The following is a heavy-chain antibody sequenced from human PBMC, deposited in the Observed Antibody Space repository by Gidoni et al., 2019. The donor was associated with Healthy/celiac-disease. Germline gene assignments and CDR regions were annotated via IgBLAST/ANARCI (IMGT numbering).Heavy chain of an antibody. D-gene: IGHD2-21*01. CDR1: GGSISSYY. CDR2: IYYSGST. CDR3: ARDNRILRAFDI. Sequence: QVQLQESGPGLVKPSETLSLTCTVSGGSISSYYWSWIRQPPGKGLEWIGYIYYSGSTNYNPSLKSRVTISVDTSKNQFSLKLSSVTAADTAVYYCARDNRILRAFDIWGQGTMVTVSS. V-gene: IGHV4-59*01. J-gene: IGHJ3*02.